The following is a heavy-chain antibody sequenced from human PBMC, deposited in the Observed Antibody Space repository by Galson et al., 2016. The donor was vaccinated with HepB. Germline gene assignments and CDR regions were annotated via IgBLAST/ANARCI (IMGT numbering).Heavy chain of an antibody. J-gene: IGHJ4*02. V-gene: IGHV1-18*01. CDR1: GYNFLSYG. CDR2: IRTYSEMT. Sequence: SVKVSCKAFGYNFLSYGISWVRQAPGQGLEWMGRIRTYSEMTHYSQKFQDRVTITRDTSATTAYMELSSLRSEDTAVYFCARENYGGYVPVAYFDYWGQGTLVTVSS. CDR3: ARENYGGYVPVAYFDY. D-gene: IGHD5-12*01.